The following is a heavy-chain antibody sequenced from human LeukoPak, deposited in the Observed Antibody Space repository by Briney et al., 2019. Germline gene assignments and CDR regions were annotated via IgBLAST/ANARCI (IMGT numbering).Heavy chain of an antibody. J-gene: IGHJ4*02. V-gene: IGHV3-21*04. Sequence: NPGGSLRLSCAASGFTFSSYSMTWVRQAPGKGLEWVSSISSSSNYIYYADSVKGRFTISRDNAKNSLYLQMNSLRAEDTAVYYCAKGPYYYDSSGYYYDYWGQGTLVTVSS. CDR3: AKGPYYYDSSGYYYDY. D-gene: IGHD3-22*01. CDR2: ISSSSNYI. CDR1: GFTFSSYS.